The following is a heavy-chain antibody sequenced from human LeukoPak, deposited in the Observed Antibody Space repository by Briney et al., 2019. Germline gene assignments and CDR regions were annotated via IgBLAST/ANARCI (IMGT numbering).Heavy chain of an antibody. J-gene: IGHJ4*02. CDR2: ISGSGTTI. CDR3: VSAYGGLLDY. D-gene: IGHD3-16*01. CDR1: GFTFSTYE. Sequence: GGSLRLSCAASGFTFSTYEMNWVRQVPGTRLEWVSYISGSGTTIYYADSVKGRFAISRDNTKNSMYLQMNSLRAEDTAVYYCVSAYGGLLDYWGQGTLVTVSS. V-gene: IGHV3-48*03.